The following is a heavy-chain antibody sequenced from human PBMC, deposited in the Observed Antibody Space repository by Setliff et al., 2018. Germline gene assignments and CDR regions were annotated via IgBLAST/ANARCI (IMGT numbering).Heavy chain of an antibody. V-gene: IGHV3-7*03. CDR2: IKQDGSEV. CDR3: AKFQRGWNYLSDWFDP. J-gene: IGHJ5*02. Sequence: GGSLRLSCEASRFTFSTAWMSWVRQAPGMGLEWVANIKQDGSEVSYADSVKGRFTISRDNAKKSLYLQMNGLTAEDTAVYYCAKFQRGWNYLSDWFDPWGQGTLVTVSS. CDR1: RFTFSTAW. D-gene: IGHD1-7*01.